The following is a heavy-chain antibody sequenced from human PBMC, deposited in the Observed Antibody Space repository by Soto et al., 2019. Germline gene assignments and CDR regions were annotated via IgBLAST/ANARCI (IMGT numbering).Heavy chain of an antibody. CDR1: GYTFTSFG. J-gene: IGHJ6*02. Sequence: ASVKVSFKASGYTFTSFGINWLRQAPGQGLEWMGWISAYNGDTNYAQKLQGRVTMTTDTSTTTAYMELRSLRSDDTAVYYCARPVDYYYYDMDVWGQGTTVTVSS. V-gene: IGHV1-18*01. CDR3: ARPVDYYYYDMDV. CDR2: ISAYNGDT.